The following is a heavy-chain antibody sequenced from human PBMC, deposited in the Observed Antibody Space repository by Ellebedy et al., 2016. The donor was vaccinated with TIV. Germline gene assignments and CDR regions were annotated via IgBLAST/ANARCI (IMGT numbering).Heavy chain of an antibody. J-gene: IGHJ4*02. CDR1: GFTFSSYS. V-gene: IGHV3-48*01. CDR2: INSGSSSI. D-gene: IGHD5-24*01. Sequence: GESLKISCAASGFTFSSYSMNWVRQAPGKGLEWISYINSGSSSIYYADSVNGRFTISRDNAKNSLYLQMNSLRAEDTAVYYCARDQMATIPYWGQGTLVTVSS. CDR3: ARDQMATIPY.